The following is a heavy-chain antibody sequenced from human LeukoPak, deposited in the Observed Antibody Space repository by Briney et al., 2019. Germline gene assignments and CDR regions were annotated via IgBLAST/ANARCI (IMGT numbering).Heavy chain of an antibody. V-gene: IGHV3-23*01. Sequence: GGSLRLSCAASGFNFANHAMSWVRQTPGKGLEWVSAISGGGDITYYADSVTGRFTISRDNSKDTLFLQMHSLRPGDTAVYYCAKNERYYDSSGIGTHYWGQGTLVTVSS. D-gene: IGHD3-22*01. CDR2: ISGGGDIT. CDR1: GFNFANHA. J-gene: IGHJ4*02. CDR3: AKNERYYDSSGIGTHY.